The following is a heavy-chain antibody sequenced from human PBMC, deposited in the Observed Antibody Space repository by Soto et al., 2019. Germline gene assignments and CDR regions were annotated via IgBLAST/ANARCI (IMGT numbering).Heavy chain of an antibody. CDR1: GYTFTGYP. Sequence: QVQLVQSGAEEKKPGASVKVSCKASGYTFTGYPMHWVRQAPGQRLEWMGWINAGNGNTKYSQKFQGRVTITRDTSASTAYMELSSLRSEDPAVYYCARAVAVAADFDYWGQGTLVTVSS. J-gene: IGHJ4*02. CDR3: ARAVAVAADFDY. D-gene: IGHD6-19*01. CDR2: INAGNGNT. V-gene: IGHV1-3*05.